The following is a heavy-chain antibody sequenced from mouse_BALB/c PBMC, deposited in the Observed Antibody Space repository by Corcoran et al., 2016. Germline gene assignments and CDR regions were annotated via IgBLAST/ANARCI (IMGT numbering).Heavy chain of an antibody. Sequence: EVLLQQSGPELVKPGASVKIPCKASGYTFTDYNMDWVKQSHGKSLEWIGDINPNNGGTIYNQKFKGKATLTVDKSSNTAYMELRSLTSEDTAVYYCARSDYGFDYWGQGTTLTVSS. D-gene: IGHD2-4*01. V-gene: IGHV1-18*01. CDR2: INPNNGGT. J-gene: IGHJ2*01. CDR3: ARSDYGFDY. CDR1: GYTFTDYN.